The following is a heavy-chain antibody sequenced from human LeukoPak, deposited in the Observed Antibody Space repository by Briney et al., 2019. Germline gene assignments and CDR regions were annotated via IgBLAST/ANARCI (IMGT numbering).Heavy chain of an antibody. D-gene: IGHD2-8*02. CDR2: INSDGSIT. CDR1: GFTFRDYW. CDR3: ARNPTGDYDY. Sequence: GGSLRLSCAASGFTFRDYWMHWDRQVPGKGLLWVSHINSDGSITDYADSVKGRFTISRDNARNTLSLQMDSLRVEDTAVYYCARNPTGDYDYWGQGALVTVSS. V-gene: IGHV3-74*01. J-gene: IGHJ4*02.